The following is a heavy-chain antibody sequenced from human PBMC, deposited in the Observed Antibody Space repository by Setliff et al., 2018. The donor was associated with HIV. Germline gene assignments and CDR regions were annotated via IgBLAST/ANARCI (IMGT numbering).Heavy chain of an antibody. J-gene: IGHJ3*02. CDR1: GYTFTSYA. Sequence: ASVKVTCKASGYTFTSYAMNWVRQAPGQGLEWMGWINTNTGNPTYAQGFTGRFVFSLDTSVSTAYLQISSLKAEDTAVYYCARDWVGYYYGSGSYYTYAFDIWGQGTMVTVSS. CDR3: ARDWVGYYYGSGSYYTYAFDI. D-gene: IGHD3-10*01. V-gene: IGHV7-4-1*02. CDR2: INTNTGNP.